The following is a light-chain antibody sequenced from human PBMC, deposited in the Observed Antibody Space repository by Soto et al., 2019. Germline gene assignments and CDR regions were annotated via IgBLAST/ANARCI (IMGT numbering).Light chain of an antibody. CDR3: HQDTSYSSA. Sequence: DIQMTQSPSTLSASVGDRGTITCRAGQSISSWLDWYQQKPGKAPKLLIYDASSLESGVPPRFSGSGSGTEFTLTISSLQPHDFGTYYCHQDTSYSSAVGPGTKVDIK. J-gene: IGKJ1*01. V-gene: IGKV1-5*01. CDR1: QSISSW. CDR2: DAS.